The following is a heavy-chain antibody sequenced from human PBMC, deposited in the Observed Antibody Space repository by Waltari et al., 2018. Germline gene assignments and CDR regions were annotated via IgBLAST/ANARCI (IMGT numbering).Heavy chain of an antibody. CDR3: ARAPTYYSESSPFY. D-gene: IGHD3-22*01. J-gene: IGHJ4*02. CDR1: GFTLSYYW. V-gene: IGHV3-7*01. Sequence: EVHLVESGGGLVQPGGSLRLTCAASGFTLSYYWMTWVRHLPGKGLEWLANIKPDGSQKYYVDSVQGRFTISRDNAKNSLYLEMNSLRAEDTAVYYCARAPTYYSESSPFYWGQGTLVTVSS. CDR2: IKPDGSQK.